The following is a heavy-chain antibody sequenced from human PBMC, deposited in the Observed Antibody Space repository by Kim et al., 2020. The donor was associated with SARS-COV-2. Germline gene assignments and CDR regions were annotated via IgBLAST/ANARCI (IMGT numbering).Heavy chain of an antibody. D-gene: IGHD2-2*01. J-gene: IGHJ4*02. V-gene: IGHV3-11*06. Sequence: VKGRFTISRDNAKNSLYLQMNSLRAEDTAVYYCARAPRYCSSTSFYSFDYWGQGTLVTVSS. CDR3: ARAPRYCSSTSFYSFDY.